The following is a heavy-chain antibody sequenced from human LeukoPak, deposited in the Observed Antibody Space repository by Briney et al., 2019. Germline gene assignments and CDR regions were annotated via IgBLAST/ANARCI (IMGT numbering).Heavy chain of an antibody. V-gene: IGHV3-74*01. CDR1: GFTFSSYW. D-gene: IGHD4-17*01. CDR2: IDSDGSST. J-gene: IGHJ4*02. Sequence: PGGSLRLSCAASGFTFSSYWMHWVRQAPGKGLVWVSRIDSDGSSTSYADSVKGRFTISRDNAKNTLYLQMNSLRAEDTAVFYCARDDYGDSALDYWGQGTLVTVSS. CDR3: ARDDYGDSALDY.